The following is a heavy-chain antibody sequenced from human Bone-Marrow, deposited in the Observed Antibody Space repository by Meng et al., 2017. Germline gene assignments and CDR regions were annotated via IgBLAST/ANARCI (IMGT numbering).Heavy chain of an antibody. Sequence: QVQLVQFGAEVKKPGASVKVSCKASGYTFTGCYMYWVRQAPGQGLEWMGWINPNSGGTNYAQKFQGWVTMTRDTSISTAYMELSRLRSDDTAVYYCAGRGIIAAAANFDYWGQGTLVTVSS. D-gene: IGHD6-13*01. CDR2: INPNSGGT. CDR3: AGRGIIAAAANFDY. V-gene: IGHV1-2*04. J-gene: IGHJ4*02. CDR1: GYTFTGCY.